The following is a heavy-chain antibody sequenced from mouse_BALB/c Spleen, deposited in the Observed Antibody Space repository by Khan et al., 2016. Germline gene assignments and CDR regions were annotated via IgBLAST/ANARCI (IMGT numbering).Heavy chain of an antibody. V-gene: IGHV5-6-3*01. D-gene: IGHD2-14*01. CDR3: ARENYRYYVDY. CDR1: GFTFSTYG. J-gene: IGHJ2*01. CDR2: INSNGGST. Sequence: EVELVESGGGLVQPGGSLKLSCAASGFTFSTYGMSWVRQTPDKRLELVATINSNGGSTYYPDSVKGRFTISRDNAKNTLYLQMSSLKSEDTDMYYCARENYRYYVDYWGQGTTLTVSS.